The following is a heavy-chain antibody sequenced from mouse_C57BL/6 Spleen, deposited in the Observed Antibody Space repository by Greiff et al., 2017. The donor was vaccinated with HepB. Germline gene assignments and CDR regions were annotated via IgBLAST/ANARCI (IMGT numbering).Heavy chain of an antibody. J-gene: IGHJ2*01. Sequence: QVQLKESGAELARPGASVKLSCKASGYTFTSYGISWVKQRTGQGLEWIGEIYPRGGNTYYNEKFKGKATLTADKSSSTAYMELRSLTSEDSAVYFCASDDYDVYYFDYWGQGTTLTVSS. CDR3: ASDDYDVYYFDY. CDR1: GYTFTSYG. V-gene: IGHV1-81*01. CDR2: IYPRGGNT. D-gene: IGHD2-4*01.